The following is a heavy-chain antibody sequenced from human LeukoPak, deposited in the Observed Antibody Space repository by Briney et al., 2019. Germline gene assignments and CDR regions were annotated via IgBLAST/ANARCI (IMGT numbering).Heavy chain of an antibody. J-gene: IGHJ4*02. D-gene: IGHD2-15*01. Sequence: PGGXXXXSCAASGFTFSSYGMHWVRQAPGKGMEGVAVIWYDGSNKYYADSVKGRFTISRDNSKNTLYLQMNSLRAEDTAVYYCAKDGDGYCSGGSCYYVDYWGQGTLVTVSS. CDR2: IWYDGSNK. CDR3: AKDGDGYCSGGSCYYVDY. CDR1: GFTFSSYG. V-gene: IGHV3-33*06.